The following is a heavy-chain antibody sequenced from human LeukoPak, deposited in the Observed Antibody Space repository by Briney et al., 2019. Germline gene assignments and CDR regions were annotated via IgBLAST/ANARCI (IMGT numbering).Heavy chain of an antibody. CDR3: ARSSLLSPSSPPPFQH. D-gene: IGHD2-15*01. Sequence: SGGSLRLSCAASGFTFSSYGMHWVRQAPGKGLEWVSGISGSGGSTYYADSVKGRFTISRDNSKNTLYLQMNSLRAEDTAVYYCARSSLLSPSSPPPFQHWGQGTLVTVSS. V-gene: IGHV3-23*01. CDR2: ISGSGGST. J-gene: IGHJ1*01. CDR1: GFTFSSYG.